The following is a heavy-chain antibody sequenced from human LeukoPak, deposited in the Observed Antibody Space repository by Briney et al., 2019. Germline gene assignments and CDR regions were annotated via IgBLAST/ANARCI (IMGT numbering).Heavy chain of an antibody. CDR1: GFTFSDYY. CDR3: AKDGERLAEYYFDS. D-gene: IGHD1-1*01. J-gene: IGHJ4*02. CDR2: ISSSGSTI. V-gene: IGHV3-11*04. Sequence: PGGSLRLSCAASGFTFSDYYMSWIRQAPGKGLEWVSYISSSGSTIHYADSVRGRFTISRDNAKKSLYLQMNSLRAEDTAVYFCAKDGERLAEYYFDSWGQGTLVSVSS.